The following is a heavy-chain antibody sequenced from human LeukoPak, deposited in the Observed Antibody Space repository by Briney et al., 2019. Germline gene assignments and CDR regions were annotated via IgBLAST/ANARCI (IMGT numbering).Heavy chain of an antibody. Sequence: KPSETLSLTCAVYGGSFSGYYWSWIRQPPGKGLEWVGEINHSGSTNYNPSLKSRVTMSLDTSKNQFSLRLTSVTAADTAVYYCAREYSSSSGKNAFDVWGQGTMVTVSS. V-gene: IGHV4-34*01. CDR1: GGSFSGYY. D-gene: IGHD6-6*01. CDR2: INHSGST. J-gene: IGHJ3*01. CDR3: AREYSSSSGKNAFDV.